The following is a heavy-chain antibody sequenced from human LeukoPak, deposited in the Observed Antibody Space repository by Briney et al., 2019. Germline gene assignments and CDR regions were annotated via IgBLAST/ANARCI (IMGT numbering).Heavy chain of an antibody. Sequence: GGSLRLSCAASGFTFSDYYMSWIRQAPGKGLEWVSYITSSETIYYAASVRGRFTISRDNAKNSLYLQMNSLRAEDTAVYYCASTGGLYCTGGRCYPNKRPTHYWGQGTLVTVSS. CDR2: ITSSETI. J-gene: IGHJ4*02. CDR1: GFTFSDYY. D-gene: IGHD2-15*01. CDR3: ASTGGLYCTGGRCYPNKRPTHY. V-gene: IGHV3-11*04.